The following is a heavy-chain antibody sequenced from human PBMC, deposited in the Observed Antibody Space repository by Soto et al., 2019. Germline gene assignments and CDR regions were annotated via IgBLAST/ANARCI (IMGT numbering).Heavy chain of an antibody. CDR3: ARISSGSCTDY. V-gene: IGHV3-23*01. Sequence: GGSLRLSCAASGFTFNTYAMNWVRQAPGKGLEWVSAISADGAGTYYADSVKGRFTISRDNSKNTLSLQMNSLRAEDTAIFYCARISSGSCTDYWGQGTLVTVSS. CDR1: GFTFNTYA. D-gene: IGHD6-13*01. CDR2: ISADGAGT. J-gene: IGHJ4*02.